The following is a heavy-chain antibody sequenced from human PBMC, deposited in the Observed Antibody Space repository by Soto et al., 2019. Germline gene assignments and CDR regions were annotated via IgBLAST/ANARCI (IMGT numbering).Heavy chain of an antibody. D-gene: IGHD3-22*01. CDR2: INPNRGGT. Sequence: QVQLVQSGAEVKKPGASVKVSCKASGYTFTGYYMHWVRQAPGQGLEWMGWINPNRGGTNYAQKFQGRVTMTRDTSISTAYVELSRLRSDDTAVYYCARGPVVLSSGFHPPIDYWGQGTLVTVSS. J-gene: IGHJ4*02. CDR1: GYTFTGYY. CDR3: ARGPVVLSSGFHPPIDY. V-gene: IGHV1-2*02.